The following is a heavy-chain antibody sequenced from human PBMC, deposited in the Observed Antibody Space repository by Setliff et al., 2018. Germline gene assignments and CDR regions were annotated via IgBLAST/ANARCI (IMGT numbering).Heavy chain of an antibody. V-gene: IGHV3-21*01. CDR1: GFTFSSYS. Sequence: PGGSLRLSCAASGFTFSSYSMNWVRQAPGKGLEWVSSISSSSSYIYYADSVKGRFTISRDNAKNSLYLQMDSLRAEDTAVYYCVRGLSDRVNWFAFDYWGQGTLVTVSS. CDR2: ISSSSSYI. J-gene: IGHJ4*02. D-gene: IGHD1-1*01. CDR3: VRGLSDRVNWFAFDY.